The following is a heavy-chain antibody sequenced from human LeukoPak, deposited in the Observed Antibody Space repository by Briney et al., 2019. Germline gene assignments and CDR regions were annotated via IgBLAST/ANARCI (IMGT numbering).Heavy chain of an antibody. CDR1: GASINSGNYY. V-gene: IGHV4-61*02. CDR3: ARANSGSYFRFDY. D-gene: IGHD1-26*01. Sequence: SQTLSLTCTVSGASINSGNYYWSWIRQPAGKALEWIGRIYTSGSTNYNPSLQSRVTISLDTSKNQFSLKLSSVTAADTAVYYCARANSGSYFRFDYWGQGTLVTVSS. J-gene: IGHJ4*02. CDR2: IYTSGST.